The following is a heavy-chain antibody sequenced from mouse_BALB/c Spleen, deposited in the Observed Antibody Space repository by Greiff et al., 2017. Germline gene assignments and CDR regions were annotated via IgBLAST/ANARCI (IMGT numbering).Heavy chain of an antibody. CDR1: GYAFSSYW. CDR3: ARGDLLWLL. J-gene: IGHJ3*01. Sequence: QVQLKQSGAELVRPGSSVKISCKASGYAFSSYWMNWVKQRPGQGLEWIGQIYPGDGDTNYNGKFKGKATLTADKSSSTAYMQLSSLTSEDSAVYFCARGDLLWLLWGQGTLVTVSA. D-gene: IGHD2-2*01. V-gene: IGHV1-80*01. CDR2: IYPGDGDT.